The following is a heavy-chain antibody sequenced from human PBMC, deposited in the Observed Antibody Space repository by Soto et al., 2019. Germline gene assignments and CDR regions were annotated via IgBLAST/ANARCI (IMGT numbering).Heavy chain of an antibody. CDR1: GGSISSGGYS. V-gene: IGHV4-30-2*01. J-gene: IGHJ4*02. CDR2: IYHSGST. CDR3: ARKHGTEKFDY. D-gene: IGHD1-1*01. Sequence: LQLQESGSGLVKPSQTLSLTCAVSGGSISSGGYSWSWIRQPPGKGLEWIGYIYHSGSTYYNPSLKSRVTIAVDRSKNQFSLQLSSVTAADTAVYYCARKHGTEKFDYWGQGTLVTVSS.